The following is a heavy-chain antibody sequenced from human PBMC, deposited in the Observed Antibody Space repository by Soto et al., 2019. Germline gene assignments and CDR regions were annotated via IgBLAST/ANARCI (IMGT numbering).Heavy chain of an antibody. CDR2: ISAYNGNT. Sequence: QVQLVQSGAEVKKPGASVKVSCKASGYTFTSYGISWVRQAPGQGLEWMGWISAYNGNTNYAQKLQGRVTMTTDTSXSXAXXELRSLRSDDTAVYYCARGFYRSSGYSSSWYRFDYWGQGTLVTVSS. J-gene: IGHJ4*02. D-gene: IGHD6-13*01. CDR3: ARGFYRSSGYSSSWYRFDY. V-gene: IGHV1-18*01. CDR1: GYTFTSYG.